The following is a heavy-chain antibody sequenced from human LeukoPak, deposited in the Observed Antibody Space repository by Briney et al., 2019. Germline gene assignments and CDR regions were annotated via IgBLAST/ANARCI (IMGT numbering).Heavy chain of an antibody. CDR3: AKGRSGSGYSPLDY. CDR2: FSGSGGST. CDR1: GFTFSSYA. D-gene: IGHD3-22*01. V-gene: IGHV3-23*01. J-gene: IGHJ4*02. Sequence: GGSLRLSCAASGFTFSSYAMSWVRQAPGKGLERVSAFSGSGGSTYYADSVQGRFTISRDNSKSTLYLQMNSLRAEDTAVYYCAKGRSGSGYSPLDYWGQGTLVTVSS.